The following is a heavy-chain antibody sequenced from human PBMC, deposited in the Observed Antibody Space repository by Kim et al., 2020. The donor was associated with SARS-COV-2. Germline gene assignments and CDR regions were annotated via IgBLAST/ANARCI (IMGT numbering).Heavy chain of an antibody. Sequence: GGSLRLSCAASGFIFGSYCMDWVRQAPGKGLEWVANIEDEGSGKYYAASVRGRFTISRDNGKNLVYLEINSLRVADTAIYYCARVIRGSRNDVLDGWGQGTPVTVSS. CDR2: IEDEGSGK. V-gene: IGHV3-7*01. CDR1: GFIFGSYC. D-gene: IGHD1-1*01. J-gene: IGHJ6*02. CDR3: ARVIRGSRNDVLDG.